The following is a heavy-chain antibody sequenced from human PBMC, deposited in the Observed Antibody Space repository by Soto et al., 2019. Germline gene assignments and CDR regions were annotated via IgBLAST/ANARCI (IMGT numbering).Heavy chain of an antibody. Sequence: QVQLGQPGAGVKKPGSSVKVSCKASGGTFSSYSINWVRQAPGQGLEWMGEIIPIFGTANYAQKFQGRVTITADESTSTAYMELSSLRSEDTAVYYCARDGGRHSGGIDYWGQGTLVTVSS. D-gene: IGHD1-26*01. CDR3: ARDGGRHSGGIDY. V-gene: IGHV1-69*01. CDR2: IIPIFGTA. J-gene: IGHJ4*02. CDR1: GGTFSSYS.